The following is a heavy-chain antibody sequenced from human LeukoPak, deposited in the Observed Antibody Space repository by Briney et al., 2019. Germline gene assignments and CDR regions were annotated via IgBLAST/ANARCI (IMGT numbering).Heavy chain of an antibody. Sequence: GGSLRLSCAASEFTFSSYAMSWVRQAPGKGLEWVSAISGSGGSTYYADSVKGRFTVSRDNSKNTLYLQMSSLRAEDTAVYYCAKVTVGTTSRLDTWGQGTLVTVSS. CDR3: AKVTVGTTSRLDT. D-gene: IGHD2/OR15-2a*01. CDR1: EFTFSSYA. CDR2: ISGSGGST. J-gene: IGHJ5*02. V-gene: IGHV3-23*01.